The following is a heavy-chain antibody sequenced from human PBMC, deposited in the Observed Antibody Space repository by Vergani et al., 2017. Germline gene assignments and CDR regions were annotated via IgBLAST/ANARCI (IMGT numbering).Heavy chain of an antibody. CDR2: IYPGNSET. CDR3: ARVYCRGMSCAGTDYFYNIDV. J-gene: IGHJ6*03. V-gene: IGHV5-51*03. D-gene: IGHD3/OR15-3a*01. Sequence: EVQLEQSGAAVKKPGESLEISCKCSGYSFSRNWIAWVRERPGQGLEWMGMIYPGNSETRNNPSFRGQVTMSVDKSISTAYLQWSSLKASDSAMYYCARVYCRGMSCAGTDYFYNIDVWGKGTTVTVS. CDR1: GYSFSRNW.